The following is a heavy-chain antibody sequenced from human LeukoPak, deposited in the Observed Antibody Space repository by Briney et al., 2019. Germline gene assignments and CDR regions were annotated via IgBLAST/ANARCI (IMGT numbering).Heavy chain of an antibody. D-gene: IGHD5-12*01. J-gene: IGHJ4*02. Sequence: GGSLRLSCAASGFTFSSYSMNWVRQAPGKGLEWVSYISSSSSTIYYADSVKGRFTISRDNAKNSLHLQMNSLRAEDTAVYYCASEPDSVYSGYADYWGQGTLVTVSS. CDR2: ISSSSSTI. V-gene: IGHV3-48*04. CDR1: GFTFSSYS. CDR3: ASEPDSVYSGYADY.